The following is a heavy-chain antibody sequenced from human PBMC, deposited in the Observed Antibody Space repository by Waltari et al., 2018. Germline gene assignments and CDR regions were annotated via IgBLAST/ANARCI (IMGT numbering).Heavy chain of an antibody. J-gene: IGHJ6*03. D-gene: IGHD6-13*01. V-gene: IGHV3-48*04. Sequence: EVQLVESGGGLVQPGGSLRLSCAASGFTFSSYSMNWVRQAPGKGLEWVSYISSSSSTIYYADSGKGRFTISRDNAKNSLYLQMNSLRAEDTAVYYCAREAAAGTDYYYYMDVWGKGTTVTVSS. CDR2: ISSSSSTI. CDR3: AREAAAGTDYYYYMDV. CDR1: GFTFSSYS.